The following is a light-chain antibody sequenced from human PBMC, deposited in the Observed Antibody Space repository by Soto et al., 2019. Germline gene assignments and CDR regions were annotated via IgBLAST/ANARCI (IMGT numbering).Light chain of an antibody. Sequence: EILMTQSPATLSVSPGERATLSCRASQSVRNNLAWYQQNPGQAPRLLIYYASTRASGVPARFSGSGSGTEFTLTISSLQSEDSALYYCQQYNNWPPITFGQGTRLEIK. CDR3: QQYNNWPPIT. CDR1: QSVRNN. V-gene: IGKV3-15*01. J-gene: IGKJ5*01. CDR2: YAS.